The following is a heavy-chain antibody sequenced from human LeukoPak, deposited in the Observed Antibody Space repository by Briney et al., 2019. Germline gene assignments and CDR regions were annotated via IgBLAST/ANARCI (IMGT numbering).Heavy chain of an antibody. D-gene: IGHD3-3*01. CDR2: SSSSIYI. Sequence: PGGSLRLSCAASGFTFSGYSMNWVRQAPGKGLEWVSSSSSSIYIYIADSVKGRFTFSRDNSKNTLYLQMNSLRAEDTALYYCAKDFWSGYYSGYFDYWGQGTLVTVSS. V-gene: IGHV3-21*04. J-gene: IGHJ4*02. CDR3: AKDFWSGYYSGYFDY. CDR1: GFTFSGYS.